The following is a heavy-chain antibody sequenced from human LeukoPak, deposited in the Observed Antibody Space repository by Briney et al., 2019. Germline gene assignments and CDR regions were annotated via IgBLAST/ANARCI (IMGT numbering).Heavy chain of an antibody. CDR1: GGSISSGGYY. D-gene: IGHD2-21*01. J-gene: IGHJ3*02. Sequence: SETLSLTCTVSGGSISSGGYYWSWIRQHPGKGLEWIGYIYYSGSTYYNPSLKSRATISVDTSKNQFSLKLSSVTAADTAVYYCASGELILAFDIWGQGTMVTVSS. V-gene: IGHV4-31*03. CDR2: IYYSGST. CDR3: ASGELILAFDI.